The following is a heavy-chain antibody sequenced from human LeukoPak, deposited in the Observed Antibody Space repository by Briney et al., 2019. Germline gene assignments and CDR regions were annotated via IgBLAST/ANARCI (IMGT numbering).Heavy chain of an antibody. CDR3: ATLPEDDAFDI. CDR2: ISYDGSNK. Sequence: GGSLRLSCAASGFTFSNYGMHWVRQAPGKGLEWVAVISYDGSNKYYADSVKGRFTISRDNSKNTLYLQMNSLRAEDTAVYYCATLPEDDAFDIWGQGTMVTVSS. J-gene: IGHJ3*02. D-gene: IGHD3-10*01. CDR1: GFTFSNYG. V-gene: IGHV3-30*03.